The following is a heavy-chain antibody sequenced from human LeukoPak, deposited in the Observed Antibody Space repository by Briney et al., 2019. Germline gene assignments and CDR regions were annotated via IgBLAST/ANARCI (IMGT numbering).Heavy chain of an antibody. V-gene: IGHV3-23*01. D-gene: IGHD2/OR15-2a*01. CDR3: ARDEDTSALSEY. CDR2: ISSNGGRT. Sequence: PGGSLRLSCAGSGFSFSSNTMSWVRQAPGRGLEWVSAISSNGGRTDYADSVKGRFTISRDNSKSTLYLHMDSLRAEDTAVYYCARDEDTSALSEYWGQGTLVTVSS. J-gene: IGHJ4*02. CDR1: GFSFSSNT.